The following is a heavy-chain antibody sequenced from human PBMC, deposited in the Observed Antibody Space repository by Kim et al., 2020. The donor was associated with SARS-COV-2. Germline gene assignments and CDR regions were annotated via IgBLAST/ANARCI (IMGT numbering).Heavy chain of an antibody. CDR3: AKDHYSSSWYLDY. D-gene: IGHD6-13*01. J-gene: IGHJ4*02. Sequence: YADSVKGRFTISRDNSKNTLYLQMNSLRAEDTAVYYCAKDHYSSSWYLDYWGQGTLVTVSS. V-gene: IGHV3-23*01.